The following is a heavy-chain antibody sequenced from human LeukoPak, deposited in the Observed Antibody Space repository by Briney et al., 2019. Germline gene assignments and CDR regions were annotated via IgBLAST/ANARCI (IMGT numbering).Heavy chain of an antibody. CDR3: VRVRYCSSTNCHGGWFDS. Sequence: PEGSLRLSCAASGFAFSNYEMNWVRQAPGKGLEWVSYISPSGGTITYADSVKGRFTISRDNAKNSLYLQMNSLGAEDTAVYYCVRVRYCSSTNCHGGWFDSWGQGTLVTVSS. D-gene: IGHD2-2*01. CDR1: GFAFSNYE. V-gene: IGHV3-48*03. CDR2: ISPSGGTI. J-gene: IGHJ5*01.